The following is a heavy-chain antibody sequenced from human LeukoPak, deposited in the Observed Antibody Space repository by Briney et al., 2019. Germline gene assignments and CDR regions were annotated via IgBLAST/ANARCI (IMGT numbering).Heavy chain of an antibody. CDR2: IYSSGIT. J-gene: IGHJ5*01. Sequence: SETLSLTCTVSGGSISSYHWSWILQPPGKGLEWIGYIYSSGITKYNPPLKSRVTISVDTSRNQFSLKLSSVTAADTAVYYCARVGYGDPDSWGQGTLVTVSS. V-gene: IGHV4-59*01. D-gene: IGHD4-17*01. CDR3: ARVGYGDPDS. CDR1: GGSISSYH.